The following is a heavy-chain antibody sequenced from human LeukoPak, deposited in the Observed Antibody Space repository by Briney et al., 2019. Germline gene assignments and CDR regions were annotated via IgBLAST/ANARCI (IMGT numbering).Heavy chain of an antibody. V-gene: IGHV3-30*04. CDR2: ISYDGSNK. Sequence: GGSLRLSCAASGFTFSSYAMHWVRQAPGKGLEWVAVISYDGSNKYYADSMKGRFTISRDNSKNTLYLQMNSLRAEDTAVYYCARGIVATIRSRYYYYYGMDVWGQGTTVTVSS. D-gene: IGHD5-12*01. J-gene: IGHJ6*02. CDR1: GFTFSSYA. CDR3: ARGIVATIRSRYYYYYGMDV.